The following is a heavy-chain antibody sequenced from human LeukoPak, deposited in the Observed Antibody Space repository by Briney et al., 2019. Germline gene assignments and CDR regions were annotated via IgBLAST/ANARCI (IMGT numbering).Heavy chain of an antibody. V-gene: IGHV3-23*01. J-gene: IGHJ4*02. Sequence: GESLRLSCAASGFTFNGYAMSWVRRAPGKGLEWVSLITGSGSNTYYADSVEGRFTISRDKSKNMLYLQMNSLRAEDTAVYYCAKDLYGSGTNGYFDYWGQGTQVIVSS. D-gene: IGHD3-10*01. CDR3: AKDLYGSGTNGYFDY. CDR1: GFTFNGYA. CDR2: ITGSGSNT.